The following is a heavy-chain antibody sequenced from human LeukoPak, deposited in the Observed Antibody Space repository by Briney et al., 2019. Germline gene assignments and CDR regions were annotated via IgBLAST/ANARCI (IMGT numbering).Heavy chain of an antibody. D-gene: IGHD3-10*01. CDR1: GGSFSGYY. CDR2: INHSGST. Sequence: SETLSLTCAVYGGSFSGYYWSWIRQPPGKGLEWIGEINHSGSTNYNPSLKSRVTISVDTSKNQFSLKLSSVTAADTAVYYCARDGKLLWFGEQWFDPWGQGTLVTVSS. CDR3: ARDGKLLWFGEQWFDP. V-gene: IGHV4-34*01. J-gene: IGHJ5*02.